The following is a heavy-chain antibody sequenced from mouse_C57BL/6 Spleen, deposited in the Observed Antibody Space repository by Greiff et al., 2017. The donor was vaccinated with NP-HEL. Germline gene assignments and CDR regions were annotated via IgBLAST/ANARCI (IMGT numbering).Heavy chain of an antibody. Sequence: EVKLMESGGGLVKPGGSLKLSCAASGFTFSDYGMHWVRQAPEKGLEWVAYISSGSSTIYYADTVKGRFTISRDNAKNTLFLQMTSLRSEDTAMYYCAREYYSNSYYAMDYWGQGTSVTVSS. CDR2: ISSGSSTI. CDR3: AREYYSNSYYAMDY. CDR1: GFTFSDYG. V-gene: IGHV5-17*01. J-gene: IGHJ4*01. D-gene: IGHD2-5*01.